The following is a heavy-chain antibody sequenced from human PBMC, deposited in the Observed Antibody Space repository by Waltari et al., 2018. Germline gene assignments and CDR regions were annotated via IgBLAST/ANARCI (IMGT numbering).Heavy chain of an antibody. J-gene: IGHJ6*02. V-gene: IGHV1-69*05. CDR3: ARGDGSGVGVVGYYYGMDV. CDR1: GGTFSSYA. D-gene: IGHD2-2*01. Sequence: QVQLVQSGAEVKKPGSSVKVSCKASGGTFSSYAISWVRQAPGQGLEWMGGIIPIFGAANDAQNFQGRVTITTDESTGTAYMELSSLRSEDTAVYYCARGDGSGVGVVGYYYGMDVWGQGTTVTVSS. CDR2: IIPIFGAA.